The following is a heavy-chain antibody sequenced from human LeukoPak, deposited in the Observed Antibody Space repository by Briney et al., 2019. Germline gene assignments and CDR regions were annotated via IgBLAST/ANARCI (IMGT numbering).Heavy chain of an antibody. CDR2: IYYSGST. CDR3: ATYYYDSRGWYYFDS. CDR1: GGSISSYY. D-gene: IGHD3-22*01. J-gene: IGHJ4*02. V-gene: IGHV4-59*01. Sequence: SETLSLTCTVSGGSISSYYWSWIRQPPGKGLEWIGYIYYSGSTTYNPSLKSRVTISVDTSMNQSSLKLSSVTAADTAVYYCATYYYDSRGWYYFDSWGRGTLVTVSS.